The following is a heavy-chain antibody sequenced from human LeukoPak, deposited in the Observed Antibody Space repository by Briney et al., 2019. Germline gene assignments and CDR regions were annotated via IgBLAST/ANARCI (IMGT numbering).Heavy chain of an antibody. CDR1: GYTFTSYD. D-gene: IGHD3-10*01. CDR3: ARGPTTLLHFDY. V-gene: IGHV1-8*03. J-gene: IGHJ4*02. CDR2: MNPNSGNT. Sequence: ASVKVSCKASGYTFTSYDINWVRQATGQGLEWMGWMNPNSGNTGYAQKFQGRATITRNTSISTAYMELSSLRSEDTAVYYCARGPTTLLHFDYWGQGTLVTVSS.